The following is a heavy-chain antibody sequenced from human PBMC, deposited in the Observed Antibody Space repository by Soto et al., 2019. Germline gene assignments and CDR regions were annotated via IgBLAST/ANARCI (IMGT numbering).Heavy chain of an antibody. D-gene: IGHD6-19*01. CDR1: GYTLTELS. Sequence: ASVKVSCKVSGYTLTELSMHWVRQAPGKGLEWMGGFDPEDGETIYAQKFQGRVTMTEDTSTDTAYMELSSLRSEDTAVYYCATDLGDVAVGATNPNWYFDLLGRGTLVTVSS. CDR2: FDPEDGET. J-gene: IGHJ2*01. V-gene: IGHV1-24*01. CDR3: ATDLGDVAVGATNPNWYFDL.